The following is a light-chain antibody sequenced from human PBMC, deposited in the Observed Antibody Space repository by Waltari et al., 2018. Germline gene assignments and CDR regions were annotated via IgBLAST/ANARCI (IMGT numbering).Light chain of an antibody. Sequence: DIQMTQSPSSLSASVEDRATITCRASQSISRHLSWYQQQPGEAPKLLIYAATTLHSGVPIRFSGSGSGTDFSLTISGLQPEDLATYYCQQNYNTPRTFGQGTKVEIK. V-gene: IGKV1-39*01. J-gene: IGKJ1*01. CDR2: AAT. CDR1: QSISRH. CDR3: QQNYNTPRT.